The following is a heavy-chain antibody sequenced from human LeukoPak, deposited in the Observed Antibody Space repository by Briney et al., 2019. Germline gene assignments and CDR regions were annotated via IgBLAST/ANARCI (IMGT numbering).Heavy chain of an antibody. CDR1: GFTFSSYA. V-gene: IGHV3-23*01. CDR3: ARPTITTAGTRWFDP. Sequence: PGGSLRLSCAASGFTFSSYAMSWVREAPGKGLEWVSGIGSGGVDTHYADSVKGRFTISRDNSKNTLYLQTNSLRAEDTAVYYCARPTITTAGTRWFDPWGQGTLVIVSS. D-gene: IGHD6-13*01. CDR2: IGSGGVDT. J-gene: IGHJ5*02.